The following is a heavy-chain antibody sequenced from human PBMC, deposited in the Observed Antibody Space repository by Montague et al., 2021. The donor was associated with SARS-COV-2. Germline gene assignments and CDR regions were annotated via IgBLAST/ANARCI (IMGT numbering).Heavy chain of an antibody. J-gene: IGHJ6*02. Sequence: SETLSLTCTVSGGSISSYYWSWIRQSAGKGLEWIGSIHTSGSADYNPSLNSRVTMSVDTYKNQYSLKLSSVTAADTAVDYCASGKYYDFWSGYYSHDYVSGMDVWGQGTTVTVSS. V-gene: IGHV4-4*07. CDR2: IHTSGSA. CDR3: ASGKYYDFWSGYYSHDYVSGMDV. D-gene: IGHD3-3*01. CDR1: GGSISSYY.